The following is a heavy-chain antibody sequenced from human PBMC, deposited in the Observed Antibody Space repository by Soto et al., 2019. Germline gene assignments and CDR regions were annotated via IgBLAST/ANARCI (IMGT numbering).Heavy chain of an antibody. J-gene: IGHJ4*02. D-gene: IGHD3-10*01. V-gene: IGHV1-69*02. CDR3: ATSYGSGYRAFDY. CDR1: GDSFSCYS. Sequence: GXPVEVSSKASGDSFSCYSMKWVRQAPGLGLEWMGRVNPILSMSNYAQKFQGRVTMTADKSTSTAYMELRSLRSEDTAFYYCATSYGSGYRAFDYWGQGALVTVSS. CDR2: VNPILSMS.